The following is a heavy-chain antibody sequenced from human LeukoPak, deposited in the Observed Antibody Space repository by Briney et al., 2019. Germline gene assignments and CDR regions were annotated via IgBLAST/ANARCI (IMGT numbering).Heavy chain of an antibody. CDR1: GFTFSSYG. CDR2: IRYDGSNK. V-gene: IGHV3-30*02. J-gene: IGHJ4*02. Sequence: GGSLRLSCAASGFTFSSYGMQWVRQAPGKGLEWVAFIRYDGSNKYYADSVKGRFTISRDNSKNTLYLQMNSLRAEDTAVYYCAKGTFGELLYFDYWGQGTLVTVSS. CDR3: AKGTFGELLYFDY. D-gene: IGHD3-10*01.